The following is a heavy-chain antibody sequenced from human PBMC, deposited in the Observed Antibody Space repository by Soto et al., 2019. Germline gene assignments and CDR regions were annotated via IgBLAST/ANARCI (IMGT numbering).Heavy chain of an antibody. CDR3: ARTIGAAYYFDF. D-gene: IGHD6-25*01. J-gene: IGHJ4*02. Sequence: SETLSLTCNVSGDSMTKYYWSWIRQPAGKGLEWIGRIYTSGSTNYNPSLKSRVTMSIDTSNNHFSLNLKSVTAADTAVYHCARTIGAAYYFDFWGQGALVTVSS. CDR1: GDSMTKYY. V-gene: IGHV4-4*07. CDR2: IYTSGST.